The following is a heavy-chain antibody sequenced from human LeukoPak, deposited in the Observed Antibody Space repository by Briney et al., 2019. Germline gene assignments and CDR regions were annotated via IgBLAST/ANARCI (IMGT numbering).Heavy chain of an antibody. CDR2: IYYSGNT. CDR3: ARLLDYGGNSVAFDI. Sequence: PSETLSLTCTVSGGSISSSSYYWGWIRQPPGKGLEWIGSIYYSGNTYYNPSLKSRVTISVDTSKNQFSLKLSSVTAADTAVYYCARLLDYGGNSVAFDIWGQGTMVTVSS. CDR1: GGSISSSSYY. D-gene: IGHD4-23*01. V-gene: IGHV4-39*01. J-gene: IGHJ3*02.